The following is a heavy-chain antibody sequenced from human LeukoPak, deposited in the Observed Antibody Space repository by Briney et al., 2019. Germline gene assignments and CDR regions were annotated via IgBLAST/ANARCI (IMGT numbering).Heavy chain of an antibody. Sequence: SETLSLTCTVSGYSISSGYFWGWIRQPPGRGLEWIGSIYHSGNTYYNPSLKSRVSISVDTSKNQFSLKLSSVTAADTAVYYCARSPMTRGAFDCWGQGTLVTVSS. CDR2: IYHSGNT. V-gene: IGHV4-38-2*02. D-gene: IGHD3-10*01. CDR3: ARSPMTRGAFDC. J-gene: IGHJ4*02. CDR1: GYSISSGYF.